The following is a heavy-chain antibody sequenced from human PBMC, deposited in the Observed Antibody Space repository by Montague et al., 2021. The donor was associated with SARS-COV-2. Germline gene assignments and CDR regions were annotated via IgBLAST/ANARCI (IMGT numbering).Heavy chain of an antibody. D-gene: IGHD6-13*01. V-gene: IGHV4-4*02. CDR2: IYHSGST. J-gene: IGHJ4*02. CDR1: GGSISGGNW. CDR3: ARFFSSWTD. Sequence: SETLSLTCAVSGGSISGGNWWSWVRQPPGKGLEWIGEIYHSGSTNYNPSLKSRVTISLDKSKNQFSLNLSSATAADTAVYYCARFFSSWTDWGQGTLVTVSS.